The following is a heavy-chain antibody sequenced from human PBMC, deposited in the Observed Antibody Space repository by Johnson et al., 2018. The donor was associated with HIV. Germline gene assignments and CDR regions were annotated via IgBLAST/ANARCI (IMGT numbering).Heavy chain of an antibody. CDR2: ISWNSGSI. CDR3: AKSIVVVLVGDNDDAFDM. V-gene: IGHV3-9*01. D-gene: IGHD2-21*01. Sequence: EVQLVESGGGLVQPGRSLRLSCAASGFTFDDYAMHWVRQAPGKGLEWVSGISWNSGSIGYADSVKGRFTISRDNPWNTLYLQMNNLTSEDTGAYYCAKSIVVVLVGDNDDAFDMWGLGTMVTVSS. J-gene: IGHJ3*02. CDR1: GFTFDDYA.